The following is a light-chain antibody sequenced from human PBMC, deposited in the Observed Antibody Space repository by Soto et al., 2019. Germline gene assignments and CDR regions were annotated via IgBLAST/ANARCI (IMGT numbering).Light chain of an antibody. CDR3: QQYNDWPT. CDR2: GAS. CDR1: QSVSSN. J-gene: IGKJ1*01. Sequence: EIVMTQSPATLSVSLGERATLSCRASQSVSSNLAWYQQKPGQAPRLLIYGASTRATGIPARFSGSGSGTEFTLTISSLQSEDFAVSYCQQYNDWPTFGQGTMVDIK. V-gene: IGKV3-15*01.